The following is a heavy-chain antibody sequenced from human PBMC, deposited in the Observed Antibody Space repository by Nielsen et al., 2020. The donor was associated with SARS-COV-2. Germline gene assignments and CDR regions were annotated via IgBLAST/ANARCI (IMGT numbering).Heavy chain of an antibody. J-gene: IGHJ4*02. Sequence: WVRQAPGQRLEWLGWIDAGHDHTKYSQKFQGRVTITRDTSASTAYMELSSLRSEDTAVYYCARVGVYCSGGSCFDYWGQGTLVTVSS. D-gene: IGHD2-15*01. CDR2: IDAGHDHT. V-gene: IGHV1-3*01. CDR3: ARVGVYCSGGSCFDY.